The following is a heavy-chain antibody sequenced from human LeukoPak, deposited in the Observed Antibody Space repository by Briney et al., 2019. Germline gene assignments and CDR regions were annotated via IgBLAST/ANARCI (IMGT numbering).Heavy chain of an antibody. D-gene: IGHD6-13*01. J-gene: IGHJ4*02. V-gene: IGHV4-39*01. Sequence: SETLSLTCTVSGGSISSSSYYWGWIRQPPGKGLEWIGNIYYSGSTYYNPSLKSRVTISVDTSENQFSLRLSSVTAADTAVYYCARLAAAAMYYFDYWGQGTLVTVSS. CDR2: IYYSGST. CDR1: GGSISSSSYY. CDR3: ARLAAAAMYYFDY.